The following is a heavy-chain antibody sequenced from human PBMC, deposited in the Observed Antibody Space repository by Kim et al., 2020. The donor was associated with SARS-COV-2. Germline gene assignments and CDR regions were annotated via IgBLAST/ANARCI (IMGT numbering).Heavy chain of an antibody. D-gene: IGHD6-19*01. CDR1: GYTFNNYA. Sequence: ASVKVSCKTSGYTFNNYAISWVRQAPGQGLEWMGWINPATGKPSYAQGFRGRLVFSLDISVNTAYLEISSLKSGDAAIFYCARDASLSSSGLGYWGQGTLVTVSS. J-gene: IGHJ4*02. V-gene: IGHV7-4-1*02. CDR3: ARDASLSSSGLGY. CDR2: INPATGKP.